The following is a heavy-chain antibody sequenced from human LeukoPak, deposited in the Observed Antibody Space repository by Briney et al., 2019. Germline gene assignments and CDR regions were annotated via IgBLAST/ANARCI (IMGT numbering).Heavy chain of an antibody. Sequence: PSETLSLTCTVSGGSISSYYWNWIRQPPGKGLAWIGYIYDRGSTNYNPSFKSRVIISVDRSKNQFSLKLRSVTAADTAVYYCARLAYSSGWPIDHWGQGILVTVSS. J-gene: IGHJ4*02. CDR1: GGSISSYY. CDR2: IYDRGST. CDR3: ARLAYSSGWPIDH. V-gene: IGHV4-59*08. D-gene: IGHD6-19*01.